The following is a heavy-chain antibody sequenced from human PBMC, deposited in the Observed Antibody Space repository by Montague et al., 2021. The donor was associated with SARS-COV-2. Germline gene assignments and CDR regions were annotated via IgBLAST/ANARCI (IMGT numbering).Heavy chain of an antibody. J-gene: IGHJ4*01. CDR1: GGSFSTYS. V-gene: IGHV4-34*01. CDR3: ARLGDGVVPSPILGVGPYDCSLYIGD. D-gene: IGHD2-2*02. CDR2: IHHGGST. Sequence: SETLSLTCAVHGGSFSTYSWNWIRQPPGKGLEWIGEIHHGGSTNYNPSLKSRVTISADTSKNQFSLKLTSVAAADTAVYYCARLGDGVVPSPILGVGPYDCSLYIGDWGKGTLVTVSS.